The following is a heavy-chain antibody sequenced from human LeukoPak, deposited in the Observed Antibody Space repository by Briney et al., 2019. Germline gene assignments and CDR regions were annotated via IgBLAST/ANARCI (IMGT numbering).Heavy chain of an antibody. V-gene: IGHV4-59*08. D-gene: IGHD6-19*01. CDR3: ARHDGLGPSYYYYYGLAV. Sequence: SETLSLTCAVSGGSISSYYWSWIRQPPGKGLEWIGYIYYRGSTNYNPSLKSRVTISVDTSKRQFSLKLTSVTAADTAVYYCARHDGLGPSYYYYYGLAVWGQGTTVTVSS. J-gene: IGHJ6*02. CDR1: GGSISSYY. CDR2: IYYRGST.